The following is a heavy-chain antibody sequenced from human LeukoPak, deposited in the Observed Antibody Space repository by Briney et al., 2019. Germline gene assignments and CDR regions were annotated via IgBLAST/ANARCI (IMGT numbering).Heavy chain of an antibody. CDR1: GGSISSGGYY. CDR2: IFYSGST. D-gene: IGHD6-13*01. CDR3: ARELIADINYFDY. J-gene: IGHJ4*02. Sequence: PSETLSLTCTVSGGSISSGGYYWSWIRQPPGKGLEWIGSIFYSGSTYYNPSLKSRVTVSVDTSKNQFSLKMSSVTAADTAVYYCARELIADINYFDYWGQGTLVTVSS. V-gene: IGHV4-39*07.